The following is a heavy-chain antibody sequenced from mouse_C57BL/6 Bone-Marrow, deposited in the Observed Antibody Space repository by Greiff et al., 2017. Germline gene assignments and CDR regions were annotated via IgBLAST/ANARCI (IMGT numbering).Heavy chain of an antibody. CDR2: IHPNSGST. D-gene: IGHD1-1*01. Sequence: QVQLQQPGAELVKPGASVKLSCKASGYTFTSYWMHWVKQRPGQGLGWLGMIHPNSGSTNYNEKFKSKATLTVDKSSSTAYMQLSSLTSEDSAVYYCASITTVVEVDYWGQGTTLTVSS. CDR3: ASITTVVEVDY. CDR1: GYTFTSYW. V-gene: IGHV1-64*01. J-gene: IGHJ2*01.